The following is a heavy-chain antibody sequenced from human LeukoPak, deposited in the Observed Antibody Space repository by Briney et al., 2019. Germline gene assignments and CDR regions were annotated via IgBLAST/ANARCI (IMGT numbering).Heavy chain of an antibody. Sequence: PSDTLSLTRIVSGGSLSSGSYYWRWIPQPPGKGLEWIVYIYNSLSTNYNPSLNSRVTIPVDTSKNQLSLKLSSVTAADTAEYYCVRYLAATIDRYYCGIDVWGQGTTVSVSS. CDR1: GGSLSSGSYY. D-gene: IGHD5-12*01. V-gene: IGHV4-61*01. CDR2: IYNSLST. J-gene: IGHJ6*02. CDR3: VRYLAATIDRYYCGIDV.